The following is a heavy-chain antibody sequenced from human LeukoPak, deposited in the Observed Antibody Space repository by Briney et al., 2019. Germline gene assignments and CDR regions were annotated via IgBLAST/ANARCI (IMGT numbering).Heavy chain of an antibody. J-gene: IGHJ4*02. Sequence: GGSLRLSCAASEFSVGSNYMSWVRQAPGKGLEWVSVIYSGGSTYYADSVKGRFTISRDNSKNTLYLQMNSLRAEDTAVYYCARGDYPNYWGQGTLVTVSS. V-gene: IGHV3-53*01. CDR2: IYSGGST. D-gene: IGHD4-17*01. CDR1: EFSVGSNY. CDR3: ARGDYPNY.